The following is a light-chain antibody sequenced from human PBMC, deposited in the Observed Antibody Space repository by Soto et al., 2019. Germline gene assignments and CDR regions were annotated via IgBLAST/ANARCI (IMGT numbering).Light chain of an antibody. V-gene: IGLV1-44*01. CDR3: AAWDDSLNGWV. Sequence: QSVLTQAPSASGTPGQRVTISCSGSSSNIGSNTVTWYQQVPGTAPKLLIYSNDQRPSGVPDRFSGSKSGTSASLAIARLQSEDEADYYCAAWDDSLNGWVFGGGTQLTVL. CDR1: SSNIGSNT. CDR2: SND. J-gene: IGLJ3*02.